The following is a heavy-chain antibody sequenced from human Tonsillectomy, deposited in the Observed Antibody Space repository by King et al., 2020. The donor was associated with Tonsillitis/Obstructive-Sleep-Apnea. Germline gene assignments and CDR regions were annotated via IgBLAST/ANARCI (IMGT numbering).Heavy chain of an antibody. CDR1: GFTFRSYE. Sequence: VQLVESGGGLVQPGGSLRLSCAASGFTFRSYEMNWVRQAPGKGLEWVSYISGSGSTIYYADSVKGRFAISRDNAKNSLYLQMNSLRAEDTAVYYCARDRYYGSGTFDYWGQGTRVTVSS. CDR3: ARDRYYGSGTFDY. V-gene: IGHV3-48*03. CDR2: ISGSGSTI. J-gene: IGHJ4*02. D-gene: IGHD3-10*01.